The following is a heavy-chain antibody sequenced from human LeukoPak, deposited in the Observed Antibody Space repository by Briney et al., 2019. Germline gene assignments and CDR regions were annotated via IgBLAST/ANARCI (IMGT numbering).Heavy chain of an antibody. J-gene: IGHJ3*02. Sequence: SETLSLTCAVYGGSFSGYYWSWIRQPPGKGLEWIEEINHSGSTNYNPSLKSRVTISVDTSKNQFSLKLSSVTAADTAVYYCARKGALFRNAFDIWGQGTMVTVSS. V-gene: IGHV4-34*01. D-gene: IGHD3-16*01. CDR2: INHSGST. CDR1: GGSFSGYY. CDR3: ARKGALFRNAFDI.